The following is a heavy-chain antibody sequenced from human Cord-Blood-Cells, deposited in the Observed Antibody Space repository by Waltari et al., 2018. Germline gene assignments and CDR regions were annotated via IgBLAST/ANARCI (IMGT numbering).Heavy chain of an antibody. V-gene: IGHV1-8*03. CDR1: GSTFTTSC. D-gene: IGHD7-27*01. CDR2: MNPNSGNT. CDR3: ARLTGADAFDI. J-gene: IGHJ3*02. Sequence: QVQLVQSGAEVKKPGASVKVSCKASGSTFTTSCITWVRQATGQGLEWMGWMNPNSGNTGYAQKFQGRVTISRNTSISTAYMELSSLRSEDTAVYYCARLTGADAFDIWGQGTMVTVSS.